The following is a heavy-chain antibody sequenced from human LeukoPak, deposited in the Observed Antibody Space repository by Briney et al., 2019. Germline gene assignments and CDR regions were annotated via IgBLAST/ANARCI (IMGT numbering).Heavy chain of an antibody. D-gene: IGHD5-12*01. CDR3: ARERETVATIGFE. J-gene: IGHJ4*02. CDR2: IYYSGST. CDR1: SGSISSSSYY. V-gene: IGHV4-39*07. Sequence: SETLSLTCTVSSGSISSSSYYWGWIRQPPGKGLEWIGSIYYSGSTYYNPSLKSRVTISVDTSKNQFSLKLSSVTAADTAVYYCARERETVATIGFEWGQGTLVTVSS.